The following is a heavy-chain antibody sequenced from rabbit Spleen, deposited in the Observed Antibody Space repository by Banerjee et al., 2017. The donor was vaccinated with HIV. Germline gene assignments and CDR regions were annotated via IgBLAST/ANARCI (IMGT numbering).Heavy chain of an antibody. Sequence: QLKESGGGLVQPGGSLKLSCKASGFSLSSYYMNWVRQAPGKGLEWIGYIDPLFGITYYANWVNGRFSISRENAQNTVFLQMTSLTAADTATYFCVRDKASISGDYGPYYFNLWGQGTLVTVS. V-gene: IGHV1S7*01. CDR3: VRDKASISGDYGPYYFNL. D-gene: IGHD1-1*01. CDR2: IDPLFGIT. CDR1: GFSLSSYY. J-gene: IGHJ4*01.